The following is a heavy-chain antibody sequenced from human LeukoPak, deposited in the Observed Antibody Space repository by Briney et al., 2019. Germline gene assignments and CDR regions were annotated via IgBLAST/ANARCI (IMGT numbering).Heavy chain of an antibody. CDR3: AGGSGCLITS. Sequence: QSGGSLRLSCAASGFTFRSYWMNWVRQAPGKGLEWLAIIKQEGSEKHYKGSVEGRFTISRDNANNSLHLQMNSLRAECTAVYYCAGGSGCLITSWGQGTLVTVSS. CDR1: GFTFRSYW. J-gene: IGHJ5*02. CDR2: IKQEGSEK. V-gene: IGHV3-7*01. D-gene: IGHD3-16*01.